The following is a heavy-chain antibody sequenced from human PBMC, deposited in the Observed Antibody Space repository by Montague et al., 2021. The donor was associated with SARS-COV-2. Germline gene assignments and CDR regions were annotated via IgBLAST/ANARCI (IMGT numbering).Heavy chain of an antibody. CDR2: IYYSGST. D-gene: IGHD3-22*01. Sequence: SETLSLTCTVSGGSISSSSYYWGWIRQPPGKGLEWIGIIYYSGSTYYNPPLKSRVTTSVDTSKNQSSLKLSSVTAADTAVYYCASATYYYDSSGSDAFDIWGQGTMVTVSS. V-gene: IGHV4-39*01. CDR3: ASATYYYDSSGSDAFDI. CDR1: GGSISSSSYY. J-gene: IGHJ3*02.